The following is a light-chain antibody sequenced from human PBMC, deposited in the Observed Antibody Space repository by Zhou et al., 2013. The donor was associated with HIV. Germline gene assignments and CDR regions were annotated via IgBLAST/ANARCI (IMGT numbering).Light chain of an antibody. CDR2: GAS. V-gene: IGKV3-15*01. CDR1: QSVSSN. J-gene: IGKJ4*01. CDR3: QQYNNWPPLT. Sequence: EVVMTQSPATLSVSPGERVTLSCRASQSVSSNLAWYQQQPGQGPRLLIYGASTRVTGIPVRFIGSGSGTEFTLTISSLQSEDFAVYYCQQYNNWPPLTFGGGTKVEIK.